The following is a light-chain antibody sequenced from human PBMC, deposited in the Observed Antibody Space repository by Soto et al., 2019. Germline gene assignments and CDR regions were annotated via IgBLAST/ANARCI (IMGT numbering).Light chain of an antibody. J-gene: IGKJ1*01. CDR3: QQSYSNPTWT. V-gene: IGKV1-39*01. CDR1: QSISTY. Sequence: MQLTQSPSSLSAAVGDRITITCLASQSISTYLNWYQQKPGEAPTLLVYDSSTLQSGVPSRFSGSGFGAEFTLTVSSLQPEDFATYYCQQSYSNPTWTFGQGTKVDI. CDR2: DSS.